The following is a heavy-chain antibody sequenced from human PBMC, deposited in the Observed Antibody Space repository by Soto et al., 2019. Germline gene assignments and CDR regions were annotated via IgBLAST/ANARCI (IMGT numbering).Heavy chain of an antibody. CDR2: IFSSDSYA. Sequence: PGESLKLSREASGFSFIRYSLGWVRQLPGKGLEWMGNIFSSDSYAKYSPSFKGQVTISVDRSISTAYLQLHSLTASDTAMYYCGDWRGSSWFDYWGPGTLVTVSS. J-gene: IGHJ4*02. V-gene: IGHV5-51*01. CDR3: GDWRGSSWFDY. D-gene: IGHD6-13*01. CDR1: GFSFIRYS.